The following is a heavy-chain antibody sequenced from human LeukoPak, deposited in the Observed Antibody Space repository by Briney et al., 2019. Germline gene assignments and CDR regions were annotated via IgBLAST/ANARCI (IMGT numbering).Heavy chain of an antibody. CDR2: IKQDGSEK. J-gene: IGHJ5*02. CDR1: GFTFSSYW. V-gene: IGHV3-7*01. D-gene: IGHD6-13*01. CDR3: AREISSWYRTEGRFDP. Sequence: GGSLRLSCAAPGFTFSSYWMSWVRQAPGKGLEWVANIKQDGSEKYYVDSVNGRFTISRDNAKNSLYLQINSLRAEDTAVYYCAREISSWYRTEGRFDPWGQGTLVTVSS.